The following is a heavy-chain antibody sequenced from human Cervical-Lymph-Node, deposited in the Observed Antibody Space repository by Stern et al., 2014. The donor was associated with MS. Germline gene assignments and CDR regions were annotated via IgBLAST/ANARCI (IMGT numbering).Heavy chain of an antibody. J-gene: IGHJ4*02. CDR2: ISNNSTHT. CDR1: GFTFSHYS. D-gene: IGHD4-17*01. V-gene: IGHV3-21*01. CDR3: ARARVGDYARSPHLDS. Sequence: EVQLVESGGGLVKPGESLRLSCDASGFTFSHYSINWVRQAPGKGLEWISSISNNSTHTYYADSGEARFTISRDSAKDSVSLHMVSLRAEDTAVYYCARARVGDYARSPHLDSWGQGTLVTVSS.